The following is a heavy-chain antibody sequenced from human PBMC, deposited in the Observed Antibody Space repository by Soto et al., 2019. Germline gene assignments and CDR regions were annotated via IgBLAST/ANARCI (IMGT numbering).Heavy chain of an antibody. CDR1: GFACTNYG. CDR2: ISNDGSKK. D-gene: IGHD3-16*01. V-gene: IGHV3-30*03. CDR3: ARDVAMPTGFGLGY. J-gene: IGHJ4*02. Sequence: QVQVVDSGGNIVQPGTSLRLSCAASGFACTNYGIHWVRQAPGQGLEWVAHISNDGSKKFYADSVKGRFTISRDNSENTVDLQMTSLRPDDTAVFYCARDVAMPTGFGLGYWGQGTLVTVSS.